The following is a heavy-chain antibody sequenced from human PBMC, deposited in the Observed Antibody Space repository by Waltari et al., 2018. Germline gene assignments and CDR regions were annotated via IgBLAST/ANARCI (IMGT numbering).Heavy chain of an antibody. CDR3: ARAWQQLDHFQH. V-gene: IGHV3-21*01. D-gene: IGHD6-13*01. Sequence: EVQLVESGGGLVEPGGPLSVPCVGSGCTSRSFSWKRVGQAPGKGLEWVSSISSRSSYIYYADSVKGRFTISRDNAKNSLYLQMNSLRAEDTAVYYCARAWQQLDHFQHWGQGTLVTVSS. J-gene: IGHJ1*01. CDR2: ISSRSSYI. CDR1: GCTSRSFS.